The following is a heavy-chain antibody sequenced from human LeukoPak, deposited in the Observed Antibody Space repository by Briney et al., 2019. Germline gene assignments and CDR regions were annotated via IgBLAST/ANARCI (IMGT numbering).Heavy chain of an antibody. CDR1: GFNFEDYA. Sequence: GRSLRLSCAAAGFNFEDYAMHWVRQVPGKGLEWVSGITWNSDSMGYADSVKGRSTISRDNAKNSLYLQMNSLRAENTALYYCSGGYYNYMDVWGKGTTVTISS. CDR3: SGGYYNYMDV. D-gene: IGHD4-23*01. CDR2: ITWNSDSM. J-gene: IGHJ6*03. V-gene: IGHV3-9*01.